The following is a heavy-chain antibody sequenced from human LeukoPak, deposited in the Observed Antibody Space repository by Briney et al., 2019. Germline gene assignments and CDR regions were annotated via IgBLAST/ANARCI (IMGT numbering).Heavy chain of an antibody. CDR3: ARDGPYTYYYGSGSYYNAPWGY. Sequence: ASVKVSCKASGYTFTSYGISWVRQAPGQGLEWMGWISAYNGNTNYAQKLQGRVTMTTDTSTSTAYMELRSLRSDDTAVYYCARDGPYTYYYGSGSYYNAPWGYWGQGTLVTVSS. V-gene: IGHV1-18*01. CDR1: GYTFTSYG. CDR2: ISAYNGNT. D-gene: IGHD3-10*01. J-gene: IGHJ4*02.